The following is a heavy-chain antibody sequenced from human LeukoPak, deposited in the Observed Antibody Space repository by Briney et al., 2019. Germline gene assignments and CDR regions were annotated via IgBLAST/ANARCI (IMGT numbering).Heavy chain of an antibody. D-gene: IGHD4-23*01. J-gene: IGHJ6*02. Sequence: ASVKVSCKASGGTFSSYAISWVRQAPGQGLEWMGGIIPIFGTANYAQKFQGRVTITADESTSTAYMELNSLRSEDTAVYYCATVVTLNPDYYYYYGMDVWGQGTTVTVSS. CDR3: ATVVTLNPDYYYYYGMDV. CDR2: IIPIFGTA. V-gene: IGHV1-69*13. CDR1: GGTFSSYA.